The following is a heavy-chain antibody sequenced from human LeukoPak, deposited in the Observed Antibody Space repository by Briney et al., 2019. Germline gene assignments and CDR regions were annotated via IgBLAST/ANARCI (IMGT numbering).Heavy chain of an antibody. CDR1: GGSISGYY. CDR3: ARHDDSSEYYFGY. Sequence: SETLSLTCTVSGGSISGYYWSWIRQPPGKGLEWIGYIYYSGSTNYNPSLKSRVTISVDTSKNQFSLKLSSVTAADTAVYYCARHDDSSEYYFGYWGQGTLVTVSS. D-gene: IGHD3-22*01. CDR2: IYYSGST. V-gene: IGHV4-59*01. J-gene: IGHJ4*02.